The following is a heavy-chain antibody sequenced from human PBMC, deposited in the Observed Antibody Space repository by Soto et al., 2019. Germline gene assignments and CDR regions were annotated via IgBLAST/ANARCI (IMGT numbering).Heavy chain of an antibody. J-gene: IGHJ4*02. CDR1: GFTFNNYA. CDR3: AKLGSSSWSPHYYFDY. CDR2: ITDSGDDT. Sequence: VQLLESGGGLVQPGGSLRLSCAASGFTFNNYAMGWVLQAPGKGLEWVSAITDSGDDTYYIDSVKGRFTISRDNSKSTLYLQMNSLRAEDTAIYYCAKLGSSSWSPHYYFDYWGQGTLVTVSS. V-gene: IGHV3-23*01. D-gene: IGHD2-2*01.